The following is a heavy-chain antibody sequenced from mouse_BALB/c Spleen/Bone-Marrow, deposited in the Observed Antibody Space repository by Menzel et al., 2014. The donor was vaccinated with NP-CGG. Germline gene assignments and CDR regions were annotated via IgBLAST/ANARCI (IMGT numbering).Heavy chain of an antibody. Sequence: QVQLKESGPELVKPGASVRISCKASGYTFTSYYLHWVKQRPGQGLEWIGWIYPGNVNTNYNEKFKDKATLTADKSSSTAYMQLSSLTSEDSAVYFCARGGYYGSRRYYYAVDYWGQGTSVTVSS. D-gene: IGHD1-1*01. CDR1: GYTFTSYY. CDR3: ARGGYYGSRRYYYAVDY. V-gene: IGHV1S56*01. CDR2: IYPGNVNT. J-gene: IGHJ4*01.